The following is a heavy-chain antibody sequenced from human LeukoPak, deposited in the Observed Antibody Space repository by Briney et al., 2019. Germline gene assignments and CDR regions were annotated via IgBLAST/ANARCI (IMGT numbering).Heavy chain of an antibody. CDR2: ISYDGSNK. V-gene: IGHV3-30*04. D-gene: IGHD3-10*01. CDR3: ARSFRGPTVRGVIPDAFDI. CDR1: GFTFSSYA. J-gene: IGHJ3*02. Sequence: GGSLRLSCAASGFTFSSYAMHWVRQAPGKGLEWVAVISYDGSNKYYADSVKGRFTISRDNSKNTLYLQMNSLRAEDTAVYYCARSFRGPTVRGVIPDAFDIWGQGTMVTVSS.